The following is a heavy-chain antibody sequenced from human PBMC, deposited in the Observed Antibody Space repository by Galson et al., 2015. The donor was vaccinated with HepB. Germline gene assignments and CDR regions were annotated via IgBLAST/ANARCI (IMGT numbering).Heavy chain of an antibody. Sequence: ETLSLTCAVYGGSFTGYFWTWIRQPPGKGLEWIGEITHSGSTNYNPSLKSRVTLSVDTSKKQFSLKLTSVTAADTAVYYCARGQGRPTTVRGVITGYFQHWGQGTLVTVSS. CDR2: ITHSGST. V-gene: IGHV4-34*01. J-gene: IGHJ1*01. CDR1: GGSFTGYF. CDR3: ARGQGRPTTVRGVITGYFQH. D-gene: IGHD3-10*01.